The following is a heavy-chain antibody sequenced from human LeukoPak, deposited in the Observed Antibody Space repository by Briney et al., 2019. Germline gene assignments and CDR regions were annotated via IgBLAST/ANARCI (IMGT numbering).Heavy chain of an antibody. D-gene: IGHD2-8*01. V-gene: IGHV3-74*01. CDR1: GFTFSSYW. CDR3: TILGYCTNGVCPTHYC. Sequence: GGSLRLSCAASGFTFSSYWMHWVRQAPGKGLLWVARINTDGKATTYADSVKGRFTISRDNARDTVYLQMNSLKTEDTAVYYCTILGYCTNGVCPTHYCWGQGTLVTVSS. CDR2: INTDGKAT. J-gene: IGHJ4*02.